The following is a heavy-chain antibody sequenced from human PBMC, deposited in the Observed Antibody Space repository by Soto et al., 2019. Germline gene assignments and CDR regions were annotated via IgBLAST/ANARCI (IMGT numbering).Heavy chain of an antibody. CDR1: GFIFNSYS. Sequence: GGSLRLSCAASGFIFNSYSMAWVRQAPGKGLERVTSISSDTTYIFYADSVKGRFTISRDNAKNSLYLQMSSLRAEDTAVYYCVRNSSRFDNWGQGVLVTVSS. CDR2: ISSDTTYI. V-gene: IGHV3-21*01. J-gene: IGHJ4*02. CDR3: VRNSSRFDN. D-gene: IGHD4-4*01.